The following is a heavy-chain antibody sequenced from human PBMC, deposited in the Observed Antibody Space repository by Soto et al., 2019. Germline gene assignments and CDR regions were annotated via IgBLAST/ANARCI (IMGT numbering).Heavy chain of an antibody. CDR3: AHSSGQ. J-gene: IGHJ4*02. V-gene: IGHV2-5*02. CDR2: IYLDDDK. D-gene: IGHD7-27*01. Sequence: QITLKESGPTLVKPTQTLTLTCTFSGVSPRTSGVGVGWMRQPPGKALGWLALIYLDDDKRYSPSLKSRLTITKDTPKNQVVLTVTNMDPVDTATYYCAHSSGQWGQGTLVTVSS. CDR1: GVSPRTSGVG.